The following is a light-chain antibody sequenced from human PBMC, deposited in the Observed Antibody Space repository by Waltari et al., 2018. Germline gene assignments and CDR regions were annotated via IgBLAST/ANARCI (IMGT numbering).Light chain of an antibody. CDR2: DSS. CDR3: QHRSKWPPLT. V-gene: IGKV3-11*01. Sequence: DIVLTQSSATLSSPPGERATASCRASLSVGQFLARYQLKSGQLPRPLTYDSSSTATGIPPRFSGSGSGTDVALTISSLEPGDFAVYYCQHRSKWPPLTFGGGTKVDIK. J-gene: IGKJ4*01. CDR1: LSVGQF.